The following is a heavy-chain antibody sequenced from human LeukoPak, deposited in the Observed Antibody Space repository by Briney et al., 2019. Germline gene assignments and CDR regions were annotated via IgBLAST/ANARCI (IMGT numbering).Heavy chain of an antibody. Sequence: HGESLKISCEGSGYRFTTYWIGWVRQMPGKGLEWMGIIYPGDSDTRYSPSFQGQVTISADKSISTAYLQWSSLKASDTAMYYCARQRGSSSRDAFDIWGRGTMVTVSS. CDR1: GYRFTTYW. J-gene: IGHJ3*02. V-gene: IGHV5-51*01. CDR2: IYPGDSDT. CDR3: ARQRGSSSRDAFDI. D-gene: IGHD6-6*01.